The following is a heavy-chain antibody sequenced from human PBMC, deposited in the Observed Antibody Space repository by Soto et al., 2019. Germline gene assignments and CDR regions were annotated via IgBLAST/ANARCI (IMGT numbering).Heavy chain of an antibody. CDR1: GFTFDDYT. J-gene: IGHJ4*02. Sequence: GGSLRLSCAASGFTFDDYTMHWVRQAPGKGLEWVSLISWDGGSTYYADSVKGRFTISRDNSKNSLYLQMNSLRTEDTALYYCAKEASAGHYYDSSGPPTYWGQGTLVTVSS. CDR2: ISWDGGST. CDR3: AKEASAGHYYDSSGPPTY. V-gene: IGHV3-43*01. D-gene: IGHD3-22*01.